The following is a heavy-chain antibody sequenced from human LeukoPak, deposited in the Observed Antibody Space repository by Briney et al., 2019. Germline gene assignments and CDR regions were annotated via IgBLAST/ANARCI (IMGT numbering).Heavy chain of an antibody. J-gene: IGHJ4*02. D-gene: IGHD3-22*01. CDR3: AKLPTYYYDSSGYYPFDY. Sequence: PGGSLRLSCAASGFTFDRYAMSWVRQAPGKGLEWVSAISGSGGSTYYADSVKGRFTISRDNSKNTLYLQMNSLRAEDTAVYYCAKLPTYYYDSSGYYPFDYWGQGTLVTVSS. V-gene: IGHV3-23*01. CDR2: ISGSGGST. CDR1: GFTFDRYA.